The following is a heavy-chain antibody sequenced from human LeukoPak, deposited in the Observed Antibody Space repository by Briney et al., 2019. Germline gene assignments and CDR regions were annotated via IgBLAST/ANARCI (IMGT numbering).Heavy chain of an antibody. Sequence: PSETLSLTCAVYGGSFSGYYWSWIRQPPGKGLEWIGEINHSGSTNYNPSLKNRVTISVDTSKNQFSLKLSSVTAADTAVYYCARRQGGVRLLLWFGELLRVPNWFDPWGQGTLVTVSP. D-gene: IGHD3-10*01. CDR1: GGSFSGYY. V-gene: IGHV4-34*01. CDR2: INHSGST. CDR3: ARRQGGVRLLLWFGELLRVPNWFDP. J-gene: IGHJ5*02.